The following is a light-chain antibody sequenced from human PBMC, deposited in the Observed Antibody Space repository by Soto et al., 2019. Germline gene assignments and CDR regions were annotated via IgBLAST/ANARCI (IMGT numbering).Light chain of an antibody. CDR1: QSVSSSY. Sequence: EIVLTQSPGPPSFSPGGRATLSCRASQSVSSSYLVWHQQKPGQAPRLLIYAASRRATGIPDRFSGCGSGTDFTLTISRLEPEDFAVYYCQQYGSSPWTVGPGTKVDIK. CDR3: QQYGSSPWT. J-gene: IGKJ1*01. V-gene: IGKV3-20*01. CDR2: AAS.